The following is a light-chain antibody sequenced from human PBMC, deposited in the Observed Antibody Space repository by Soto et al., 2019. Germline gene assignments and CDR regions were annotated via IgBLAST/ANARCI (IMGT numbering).Light chain of an antibody. J-gene: IGKJ3*01. CDR3: QQYDRSPQFT. Sequence: DIVLTQSPGTLSLSPGERATLSCRASQSVSSSYLAWYQQKPGQAPRLLIYGASSRATGIPDRFSGSGSGTEFTLTISRLEPEDFAVYYCQQYDRSPQFTFGPGTKVEIK. CDR2: GAS. V-gene: IGKV3-20*01. CDR1: QSVSSSY.